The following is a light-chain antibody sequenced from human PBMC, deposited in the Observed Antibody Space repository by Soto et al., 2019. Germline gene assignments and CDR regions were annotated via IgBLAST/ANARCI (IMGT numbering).Light chain of an antibody. CDR2: GAS. CDR3: QQYNNWWT. V-gene: IGKV3-15*01. CDR1: QSVSTN. Sequence: IVMTQSPATLSVSPGERVTLSCRASQSVSTNLAWYQQKPGQAPRLLISGASTRATGIPARFSGSGSGTDFTLTIISLQSEDFAVYYCQQYNNWWTFGQGTKVEIK. J-gene: IGKJ1*01.